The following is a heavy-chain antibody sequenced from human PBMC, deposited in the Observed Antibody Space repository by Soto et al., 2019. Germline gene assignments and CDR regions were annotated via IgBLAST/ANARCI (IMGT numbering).Heavy chain of an antibody. Sequence: GASVKVSCKASGYTFTSYGISWVRQAPGQGLEWMGWISAYNGNTNYAQKLQGRVTMTTDTSTSTAYMELRSLRSDDTVVYYCARDWGDYVGYYFDYWGQGTLVTVSS. CDR2: ISAYNGNT. CDR3: ARDWGDYVGYYFDY. CDR1: GYTFTSYG. V-gene: IGHV1-18*01. J-gene: IGHJ4*02. D-gene: IGHD4-17*01.